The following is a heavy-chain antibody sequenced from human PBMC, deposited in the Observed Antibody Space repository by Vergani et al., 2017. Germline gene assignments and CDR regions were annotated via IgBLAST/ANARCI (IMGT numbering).Heavy chain of an antibody. D-gene: IGHD3-10*01. Sequence: EVQLVQSGAEVKKPGESLKISCQGSGYSITNYWIACARQRPGKGLEWMGIIYAGDSDFRYSPSVQGQVTMSVGKSLSTAYLQWSSLKASDTATYFCASGGHGSENGGALQRWGQGTNITVSS. CDR1: GYSITNYW. CDR3: ASGGHGSENGGALQR. V-gene: IGHV5-51*03. CDR2: IYAGDSDF. J-gene: IGHJ3*01.